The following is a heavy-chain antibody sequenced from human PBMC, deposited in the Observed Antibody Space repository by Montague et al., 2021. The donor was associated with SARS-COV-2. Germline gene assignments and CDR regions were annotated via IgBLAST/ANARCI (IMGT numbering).Heavy chain of an antibody. Sequence: SETLSLTCSRQCRGIQAKNGRAYVRNPAANVLRLLADIYHSGSTNYNPSLKSRVTISLDKSKNHFSLKLSSVTAADTAVYYCARTLLGYCSSTSCYGARPWYYFDYWGQGNLVTVSS. CDR1: CRGIQAKNG. CDR3: ARTLLGYCSSTSCYGARPWYYFDY. J-gene: IGHJ4*02. V-gene: IGHV4-4*02. CDR2: IYHSGST. D-gene: IGHD2-2*01.